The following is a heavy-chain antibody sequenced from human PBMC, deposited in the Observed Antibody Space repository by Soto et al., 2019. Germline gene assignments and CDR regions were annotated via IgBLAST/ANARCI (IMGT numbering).Heavy chain of an antibody. Sequence: SETLSLTCAVSGGSISSGGYSWSWIRQPPGKGLEWIGYIYHSGSTYYNPSLKSRVTISVDRSKNQFSLKLSSVTAADTAVYYCARIRNSGYDLYYFDYWGQGTLVTVSS. CDR2: IYHSGST. D-gene: IGHD5-12*01. J-gene: IGHJ4*02. CDR3: ARIRNSGYDLYYFDY. CDR1: GGSISSGGYS. V-gene: IGHV4-30-2*01.